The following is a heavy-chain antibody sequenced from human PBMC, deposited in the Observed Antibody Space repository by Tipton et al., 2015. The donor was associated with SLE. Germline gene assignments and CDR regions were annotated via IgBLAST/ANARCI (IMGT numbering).Heavy chain of an antibody. CDR2: ISHTGST. CDR1: GDSISPYY. V-gene: IGHV4-34*01. J-gene: IGHJ4*02. Sequence: TLSLTCNVSGDSISPYYWSWIRQPPGKGLEWIGEISHTGSTNFNPSLKSRVAISADTSKRQFSLKLSSVTAADTAIYYCARTYNMVEGVAGGQFDYWGQGSLVTVSS. CDR3: ARTYNMVEGVAGGQFDY. D-gene: IGHD3-10*01.